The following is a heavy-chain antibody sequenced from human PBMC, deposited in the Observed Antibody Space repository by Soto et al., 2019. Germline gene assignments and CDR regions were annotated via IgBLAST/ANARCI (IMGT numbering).Heavy chain of an antibody. J-gene: IGHJ5*02. CDR3: ARIRGWEWELPTNGFDP. CDR2: IYYSGST. CDR1: GGSISSGGYY. D-gene: IGHD1-26*01. V-gene: IGHV4-31*03. Sequence: PSETLSLTCTVYGGSISSGGYYWSWIRQHPGKGLEWIGYIYYSGSTYYNPSLKSRVSISIDTSKNQFSLKLSSVTAADTAVYYCARIRGWEWELPTNGFDPWGQATLVTVSS.